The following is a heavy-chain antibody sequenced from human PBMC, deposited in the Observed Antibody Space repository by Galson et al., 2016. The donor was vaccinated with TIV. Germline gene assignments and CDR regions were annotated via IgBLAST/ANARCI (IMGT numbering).Heavy chain of an antibody. CDR3: TKVPSSGFSYYYGLDV. CDR2: ISGGGGST. CDR1: GFTFSIFA. V-gene: IGHV3-23*01. J-gene: IGHJ6*02. Sequence: SLRLSCAASGFTFSIFAMTWVRQAPGMGLEWVSAISGGGGSTYYADSVKGRFTISRDNSKNTLFLQMNSLRAEDTAVYYCTKVPSSGFSYYYGLDVWGQGTTLTVSS. D-gene: IGHD3-22*01.